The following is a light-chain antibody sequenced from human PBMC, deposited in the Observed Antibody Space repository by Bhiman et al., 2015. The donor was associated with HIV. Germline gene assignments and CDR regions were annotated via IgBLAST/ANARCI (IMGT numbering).Light chain of an antibody. CDR3: QAWDRSTVV. Sequence: SYELTQPPSVSVSPGQTASITCSGDKLGNKYTFWYQQKPGQSPVLVIYQDTKRPSGIPERFSGSNSGNXATLTISGTQAMDEADYYCQAWDRSTVVFGGGTKLTVL. CDR2: QDT. CDR1: KLGNKY. J-gene: IGLJ2*01. V-gene: IGLV3-1*01.